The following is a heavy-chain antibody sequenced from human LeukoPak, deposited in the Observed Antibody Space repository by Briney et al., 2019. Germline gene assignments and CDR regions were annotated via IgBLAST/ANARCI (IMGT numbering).Heavy chain of an antibody. D-gene: IGHD5-24*01. J-gene: IGHJ4*02. Sequence: SVTLSLTCTVSGGSMSSYYWSWIRQPPGKGLEWIGYIYYSGSTKYNPYLKSRVTISVDTSKNQFSLKLSSVTAADTAVYYCARGARAGYNLEPFDYWGQGTLVTVSS. CDR2: IYYSGST. CDR1: GGSMSSYY. CDR3: ARGARAGYNLEPFDY. V-gene: IGHV4-59*08.